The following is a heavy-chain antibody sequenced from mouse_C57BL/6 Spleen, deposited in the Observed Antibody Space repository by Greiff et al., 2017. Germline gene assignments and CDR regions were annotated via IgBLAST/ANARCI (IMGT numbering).Heavy chain of an antibody. V-gene: IGHV1-80*01. J-gene: IGHJ3*01. CDR1: GYAFSSYW. CDR2: IYPGDGDT. D-gene: IGHD2-4*01. Sequence: QVQLQQSGAELVKPGASVKISCKASGYAFSSYWMNWVKQRPGKGLEWIGQIYPGDGDTNYNGKFKGKATLTADKSSSTAYMQLSSLTSEDSAVYFCARGGTYDYDWFAYWGQGTLVTVSA. CDR3: ARGGTYDYDWFAY.